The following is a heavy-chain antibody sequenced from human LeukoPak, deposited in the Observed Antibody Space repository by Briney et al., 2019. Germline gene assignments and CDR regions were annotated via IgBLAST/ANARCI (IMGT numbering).Heavy chain of an antibody. D-gene: IGHD6-13*01. J-gene: IGHJ3*01. CDR3: ARISSSNWYNERGAFDV. CDR1: GDSISSFY. V-gene: IGHV4-59*01. CDR2: IYSSGST. Sequence: SETLSLTCTVSGDSISSFYWSWFRQPPGKGLEWIGYIYSSGSTNYNPSLKSRVTISVDTSKNQFSLKLRSVTAADTAVYYCARISSSNWYNERGAFDVWGQGTMVTVSS.